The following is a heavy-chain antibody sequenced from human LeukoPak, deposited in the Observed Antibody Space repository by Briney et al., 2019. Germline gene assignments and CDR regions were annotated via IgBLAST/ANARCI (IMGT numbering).Heavy chain of an antibody. CDR2: VSASGSAT. Sequence: GGSLRLSCAASGFTFSSYSMNWVRQAPGKGLEWVSTVSASGSATYYADSVKGRFTISRDNSKNMLYLQMNTLRAEDTAVYYCTKRGIAVVGSNCFDPWGQGTLVTVSS. D-gene: IGHD6-13*01. CDR1: GFTFSSYS. V-gene: IGHV3-23*01. CDR3: TKRGIAVVGSNCFDP. J-gene: IGHJ5*02.